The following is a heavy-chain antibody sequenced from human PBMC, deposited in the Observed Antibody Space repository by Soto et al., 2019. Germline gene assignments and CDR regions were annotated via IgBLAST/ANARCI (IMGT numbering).Heavy chain of an antibody. CDR1: GDSISSSSYY. Sequence: PSETLSLTCAVFGDSISSSSYYWGWIRQPPGKGLEWIGIIYYSGHTYYNPSLKSRVTKSVARSKNQFSRKLTSVTAAEPAIYYWATRYPGRALLPYWGQGTQVTVS. D-gene: IGHD3-10*01. V-gene: IGHV4-39*01. J-gene: IGHJ4*02. CDR2: IYYSGHT. CDR3: ATRYPGRALLPY.